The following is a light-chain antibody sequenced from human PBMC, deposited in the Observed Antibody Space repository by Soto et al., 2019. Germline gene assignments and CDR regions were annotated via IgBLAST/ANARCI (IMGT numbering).Light chain of an antibody. J-gene: IGLJ2*01. CDR2: SSN. CDR1: SSNIGRNY. V-gene: IGLV1-47*02. CDR3: ATWDDSLRGVL. Sequence: QSVLSQPRSASGTPGQRVTISCSGSSSNIGRNYVYWYQQLPGTAPKLLIYSSNQRPSGVPDRFSGSKSGTSASLAISGLRSEDEADYYCATWDDSLRGVLFGGGTQLTVL.